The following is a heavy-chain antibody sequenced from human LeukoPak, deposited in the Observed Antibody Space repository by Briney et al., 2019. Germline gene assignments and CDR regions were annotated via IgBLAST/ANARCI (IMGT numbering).Heavy chain of an antibody. Sequence: TGGSLRLSCAASGFTFSSYWMNWVRQAPGKGLEWVSAISGSGGSTYYADSVKGRFTISRDNSKNTLYLQMNSLRAEDTAVYYCAEPEGGYYDIRPDWGQGTLVTVSS. CDR3: AEPEGGYYDIRPD. D-gene: IGHD3-22*01. CDR2: ISGSGGST. V-gene: IGHV3-23*01. CDR1: GFTFSSYW. J-gene: IGHJ4*02.